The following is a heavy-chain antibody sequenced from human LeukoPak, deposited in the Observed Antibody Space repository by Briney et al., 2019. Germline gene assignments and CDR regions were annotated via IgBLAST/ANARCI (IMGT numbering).Heavy chain of an antibody. CDR2: ISAYNGNT. Sequence: ASVKVSCKASGYTFTSYGISWVRQAPGQGLEWMGWISAYNGNTNYAQKLQGRVTMTTDTSTSTAYMELSSLRSEDTAVYYCARGRLITFGGVIAPWGQGTLVTVSS. D-gene: IGHD3-16*02. J-gene: IGHJ4*02. CDR1: GYTFTSYG. V-gene: IGHV1-18*01. CDR3: ARGRLITFGGVIAP.